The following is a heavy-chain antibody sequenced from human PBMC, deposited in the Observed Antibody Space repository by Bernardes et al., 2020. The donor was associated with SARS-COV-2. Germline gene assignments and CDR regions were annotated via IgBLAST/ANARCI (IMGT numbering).Heavy chain of an antibody. J-gene: IGHJ4*02. CDR1: GYMFSNYN. CDR3: VRDPPADILTGRDY. CDR2: IYGGNGNT. V-gene: IGHV1-3*01. Sequence: ASVKVSCKASGYMFSNYNMHWVRQAPGQRLEWMGWIYGGNGNTKYSENFQDRVTITRDTSASTAYMELSSLRFEDTAVYYCVRDPPADILTGRDYWGQGTLVTVSS. D-gene: IGHD3-9*01.